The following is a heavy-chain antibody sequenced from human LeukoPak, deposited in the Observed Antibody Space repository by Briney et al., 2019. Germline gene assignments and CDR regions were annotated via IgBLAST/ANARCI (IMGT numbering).Heavy chain of an antibody. CDR1: GGTFSSYA. D-gene: IGHD2-2*01. V-gene: IGHV1-69*05. CDR3: ARDGYQPLDVTYFQH. Sequence: ASVKVSCKASGGTFSSYAISWVRQAPGQGLEWMGRIIPIFGTANYAQKFQGRVTMTTDTSTSTAYMELRSLRSDDTAVYYCARDGYQPLDVTYFQHWGQGTLVTVSS. J-gene: IGHJ1*01. CDR2: IIPIFGTA.